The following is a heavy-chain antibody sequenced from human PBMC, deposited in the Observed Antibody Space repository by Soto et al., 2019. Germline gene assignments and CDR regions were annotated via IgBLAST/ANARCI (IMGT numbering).Heavy chain of an antibody. CDR3: ARAQYYDIFTGYCLDNNWFDP. D-gene: IGHD3-9*01. V-gene: IGHV3-21*01. CDR2: ISSSSSYI. J-gene: IGHJ5*02. CDR1: GFTFSSYS. Sequence: GGSLRLSCAASGFTFSSYSMNWVRQAPGKGLEWVSSISSSSSYIYYADSVKGRFTISRDNAKNSLYLQMNSLRAEDTAVYYCARAQYYDIFTGYCLDNNWFDPCGQGSLVTVSA.